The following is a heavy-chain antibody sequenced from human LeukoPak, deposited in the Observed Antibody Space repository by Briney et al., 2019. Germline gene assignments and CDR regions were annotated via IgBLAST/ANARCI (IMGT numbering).Heavy chain of an antibody. J-gene: IGHJ4*02. CDR1: GGSISSYY. CDR2: IYYSGST. CDR3: ARFSSSWSFDY. V-gene: IGHV4-59*01. Sequence: KTSETLSLTCTVSGGSISSYYWSWIRQPPGKGLEWIGYIYYSGSTNYNPSLKSRVTISVDTSKNQFSLKLSSVTAADTAVYYCARFSSSWSFDYWGQGTLVTVSP. D-gene: IGHD6-13*01.